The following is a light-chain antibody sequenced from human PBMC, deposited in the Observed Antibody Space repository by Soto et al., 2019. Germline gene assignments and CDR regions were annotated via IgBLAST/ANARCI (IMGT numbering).Light chain of an antibody. CDR1: QGLKF. Sequence: DIQMTQSPSSVSASVGDTVTTTCRASQGLKFLAWYQQKPGKAPRLLIYEATNLQSGVPPRFSGSGSGTDFTLTISSLQTEDFANYFCQKANSFPLTFGQGKRLEIK. J-gene: IGKJ5*01. CDR3: QKANSFPLT. V-gene: IGKV1-12*01. CDR2: EAT.